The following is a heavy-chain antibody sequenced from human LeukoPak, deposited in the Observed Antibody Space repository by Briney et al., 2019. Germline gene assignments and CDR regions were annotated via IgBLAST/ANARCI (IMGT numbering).Heavy chain of an antibody. Sequence: KPSEILSLTCTVSGGSITSYSWAWIRQPAGKRPEWIGRMYASGITNYNPSLKSRLAMSMDTSKNQFSLTLASVTATDTAVYYCARDACSTTGCHFYWGQGTLITVSS. CDR2: MYASGIT. CDR1: GGSITSYS. V-gene: IGHV4-4*07. J-gene: IGHJ4*02. D-gene: IGHD2-2*01. CDR3: ARDACSTTGCHFY.